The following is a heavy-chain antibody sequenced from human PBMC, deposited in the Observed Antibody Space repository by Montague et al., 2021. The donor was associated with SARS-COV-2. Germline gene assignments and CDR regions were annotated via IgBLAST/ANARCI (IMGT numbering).Heavy chain of an antibody. D-gene: IGHD3-10*01. CDR2: VSYRGST. V-gene: IGHV4-59*01. CDR3: ARDVRYYYDQ. Sequence: SETLSLTCSVSGGSMSSYHWVWIRQPPVKGLEWICYVSYRGSTNYNLSLKSRVTISLDTSKNRFSLRVTSVTAADTAVYYCARDVRYYYDQWGQGILVTVSS. CDR1: GGSMSSYH. J-gene: IGHJ4*02.